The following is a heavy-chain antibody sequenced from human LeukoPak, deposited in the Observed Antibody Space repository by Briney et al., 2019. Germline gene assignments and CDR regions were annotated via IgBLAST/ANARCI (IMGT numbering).Heavy chain of an antibody. CDR1: GYTFTGYY. CDR2: INSNSGGT. CDR3: AREGDGSSPSVIYFDY. V-gene: IGHV1-2*02. Sequence: ASVKVSCKASGYTFTGYYIHWVRQAPGQGLEWMGWINSNSGGTNYAQKFQGRVTMTRDTSISTAYMELRRLRSDDTAVDYCAREGDGSSPSVIYFDYWGQGTLVTVSS. D-gene: IGHD1-26*01. J-gene: IGHJ4*02.